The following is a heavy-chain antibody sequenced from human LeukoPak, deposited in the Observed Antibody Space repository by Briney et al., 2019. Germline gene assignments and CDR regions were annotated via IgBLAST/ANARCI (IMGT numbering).Heavy chain of an antibody. D-gene: IGHD2-2*01. Sequence: GGSLRLSCSTSGFTFSNYAMNWFRQAPGKGLEYVSVIGPNGGDAYYADSVKGRFTISRDNSKNTLYLQMSSLRAEDTAVYYCAKGRPTTLGYCGRSICADWYFDLWGRGTLLSVSS. CDR2: IGPNGGDA. J-gene: IGHJ2*01. CDR1: GFTFSNYA. V-gene: IGHV3-64D*06. CDR3: AKGRPTTLGYCGRSICADWYFDL.